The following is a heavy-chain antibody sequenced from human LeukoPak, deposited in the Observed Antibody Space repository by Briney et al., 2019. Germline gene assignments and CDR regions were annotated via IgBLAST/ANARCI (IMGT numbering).Heavy chain of an antibody. CDR2: IYYSGST. D-gene: IGHD3-10*01. V-gene: IGHV4-39*07. Sequence: SETLSLTCTVSGGSISSSYWGWIRQPPGKGLEWIGSIYYSGSTYYNPSLKTRVTISVDTSKNQFSLKVSSVTAADTAVYYCAREFRSGSYSYWGQGTLVTVSS. CDR3: AREFRSGSYSY. CDR1: GGSISSSY. J-gene: IGHJ4*02.